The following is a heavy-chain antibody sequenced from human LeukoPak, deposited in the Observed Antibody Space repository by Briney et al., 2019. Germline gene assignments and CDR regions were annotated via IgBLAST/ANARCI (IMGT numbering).Heavy chain of an antibody. CDR3: ASPGSPYDILTGPGYCDH. J-gene: IGHJ4*02. CDR2: IKPNSGET. Sequence: ASVKVSCKASGYTFTGYYMHWLRQAPGQGLEWMGWIKPNSGETNYAQKFRGRVTMTRDTSISTAYMELSRLRYDDTAVYYCASPGSPYDILTGPGYCDHWGQGTLVTVSS. V-gene: IGHV1-2*02. CDR1: GYTFTGYY. D-gene: IGHD3-9*01.